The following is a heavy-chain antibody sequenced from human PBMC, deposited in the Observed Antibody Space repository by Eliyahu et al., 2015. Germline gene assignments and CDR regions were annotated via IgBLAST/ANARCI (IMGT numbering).Heavy chain of an antibody. CDR3: AHRNGAARARRFDY. CDR1: GXSLXTSGVG. V-gene: IGHV2-5*01. CDR2: XYWNDXK. J-gene: IGHJ4*02. Sequence: QITLKESGPTLVKPTQTLTLTCTFSGXSLXTSGVGVGWIRQPPGKALEWLALXYWNDXKRYXPSLKSRLTITKDTSKNQVVLTMTNMDPVDTATYYCAHRNGAARARRFDYWGQGTLVTVSS. D-gene: IGHD6-6*01.